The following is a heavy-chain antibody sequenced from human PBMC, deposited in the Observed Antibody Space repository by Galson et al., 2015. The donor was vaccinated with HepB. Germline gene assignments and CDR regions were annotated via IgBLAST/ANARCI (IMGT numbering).Heavy chain of an antibody. V-gene: IGHV3-21*01. D-gene: IGHD3-22*01. CDR3: ARVRYYDSSGYGDLDY. CDR2: ISSSSSYI. Sequence: SLRLSCAASGFTFSSYSMNWVRQAPGKGLEWVSSISSSSSYIYYADSVKGRFTISRDNAKNSLYLQMNSLRAEDTAVYYCARVRYYDSSGYGDLDYWGQGTLVTVSS. J-gene: IGHJ4*02. CDR1: GFTFSSYS.